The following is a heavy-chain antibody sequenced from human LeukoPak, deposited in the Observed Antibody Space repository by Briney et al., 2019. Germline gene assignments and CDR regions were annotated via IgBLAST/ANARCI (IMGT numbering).Heavy chain of an antibody. J-gene: IGHJ4*02. CDR3: AKVSIVVVPAATNFDY. CDR1: GFTFSSYA. CDR2: ISGSGGST. D-gene: IGHD2-2*01. Sequence: GGSLRLSYAASGFTFSSYAMSWVRQAPGKGLEWVSAISGSGGSTYYADSVKGRFTISRDNSKNTLYLQMNSLRAEDTAVYYCAKVSIVVVPAATNFDYWGQGTLVTVSS. V-gene: IGHV3-23*01.